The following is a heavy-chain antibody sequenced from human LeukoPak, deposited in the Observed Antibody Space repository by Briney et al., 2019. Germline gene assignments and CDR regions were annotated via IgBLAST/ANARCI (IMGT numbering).Heavy chain of an antibody. CDR2: IRFDGTKE. D-gene: IGHD1-1*01. J-gene: IGHJ4*02. CDR3: ARDWKSSCFDY. Sequence: GRSLRLSCAASGFSFSQFGTHWVRQAPGKGLEWVALIRFDGTKENYADSVKGRFTISRDISNNTLYLQMNSLRAEDTAVYYCARDWKSSCFDYWGQGALVTVSS. V-gene: IGHV3-33*01. CDR1: GFSFSQFG.